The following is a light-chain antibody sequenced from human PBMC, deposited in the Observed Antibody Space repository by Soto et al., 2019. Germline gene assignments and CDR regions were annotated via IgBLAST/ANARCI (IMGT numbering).Light chain of an antibody. CDR2: LAS. V-gene: IGKV3-20*01. CDR1: QAVNTR. J-gene: IGKJ4*01. Sequence: EIVLTQSPGTLSSFPGDRVTLSCRASQAVNTRLAWYQHKPGQAPRLLIYLASNRAAGVPARFSGSGSGTDFTLTISRLEPEDFAVYYCQQHGDSLTFGGGTKVDIK. CDR3: QQHGDSLT.